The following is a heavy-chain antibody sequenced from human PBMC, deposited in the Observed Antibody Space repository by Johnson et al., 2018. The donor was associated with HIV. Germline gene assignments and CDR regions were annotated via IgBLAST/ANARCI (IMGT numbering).Heavy chain of an antibody. CDR1: G. CDR2: ISFDGSNE. CDR3: ASDGYRYDTGVLGAFDI. V-gene: IGHV3-30*04. Sequence: GMHWVRQAPGKGLEWVAVISFDGSNEYYTDSVKGRFTISRDNSKNTLYLQMNSLRAEDTALYYCASDGYRYDTGVLGAFDIWGQGTMVTVSS. D-gene: IGHD6-13*01. J-gene: IGHJ3*02.